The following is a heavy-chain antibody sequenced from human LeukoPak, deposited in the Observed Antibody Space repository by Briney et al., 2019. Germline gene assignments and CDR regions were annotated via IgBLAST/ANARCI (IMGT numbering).Heavy chain of an antibody. Sequence: GGSLRLSCAASGFTFGDYAMHWVRQAPGKGLEWVSLIRGDGRTTSYAGPVKGRFTISRDNSKNSLYLQMSSLRGEDTAMYYCAKDAVAGTWLHYWGQGTLVTVSS. CDR3: AKDAVAGTWLHY. D-gene: IGHD6-19*01. V-gene: IGHV3-43*02. J-gene: IGHJ4*02. CDR1: GFTFGDYA. CDR2: IRGDGRTT.